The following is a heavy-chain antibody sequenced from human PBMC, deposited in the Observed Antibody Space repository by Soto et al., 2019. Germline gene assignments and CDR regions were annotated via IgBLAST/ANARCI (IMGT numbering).Heavy chain of an antibody. J-gene: IGHJ5*02. CDR2: TYYRSKWYN. D-gene: IGHD6-6*01. Sequence: PSQTRSLTCAISGDSVSSNSAAWNWIRHSPSRGLEWLGRTYYRSKWYNDYAVSVKSRLTINPDTSKNQFSLQLNSVTPEHTPVYYCARGAYSSSFAFLFDPWGQGTLVTVSS. CDR1: GDSVSSNSAA. V-gene: IGHV6-1*01. CDR3: ARGAYSSSFAFLFDP.